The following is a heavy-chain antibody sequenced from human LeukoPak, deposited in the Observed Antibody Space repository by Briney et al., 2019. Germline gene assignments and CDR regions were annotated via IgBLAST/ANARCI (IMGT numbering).Heavy chain of an antibody. Sequence: ASVKVSCKASGYTFTGYYMHWVRQAPGQGLEWMGWINPNSGGTNYARKFQGRVTMTRDTSISTAYMELSRLRSDDTAVYYCARVLVAMIDDAFDIWGQGTMVTVSS. V-gene: IGHV1-2*02. CDR2: INPNSGGT. J-gene: IGHJ3*02. CDR1: GYTFTGYY. D-gene: IGHD5-12*01. CDR3: ARVLVAMIDDAFDI.